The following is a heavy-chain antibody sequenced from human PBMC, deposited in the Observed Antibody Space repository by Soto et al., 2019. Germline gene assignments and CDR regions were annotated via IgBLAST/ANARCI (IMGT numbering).Heavy chain of an antibody. Sequence: SETLSLTCAVSGGSISSSNWWSWVRQPPGKGLEWIGKIYHSGSTNYNPSLKSRVTISVDKSKNQFSLKLSSVTAADTAVYYCARQGRPTAGMGWFDPWGPGTLVTVSS. V-gene: IGHV4-4*02. J-gene: IGHJ5*02. D-gene: IGHD1-1*01. CDR3: ARQGRPTAGMGWFDP. CDR1: GGSISSSNW. CDR2: IYHSGST.